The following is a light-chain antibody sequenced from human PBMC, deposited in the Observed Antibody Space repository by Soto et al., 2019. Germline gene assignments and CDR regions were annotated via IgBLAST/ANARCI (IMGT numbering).Light chain of an antibody. J-gene: IGKJ1*01. V-gene: IGKV3D-15*01. CDR2: GAT. CDR3: QQYNDWPPWT. CDR1: QSVSNN. Sequence: EIVLTQSPGTLSLSPGERATLSCRASQSVSNNYLAWYQQKPGQAPRLLIYGATYRATGIPARFSGSGSGTEFTLTISSLQSEDFAVYYCQQYNDWPPWTFGQGTKVDIK.